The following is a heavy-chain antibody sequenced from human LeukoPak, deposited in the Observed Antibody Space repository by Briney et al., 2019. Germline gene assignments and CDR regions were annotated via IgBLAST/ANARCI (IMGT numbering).Heavy chain of an antibody. J-gene: IGHJ4*02. CDR1: GLTFSSYA. CDR3: ARGRISPDY. D-gene: IGHD3-3*02. CDR2: ISGSGDRT. Sequence: GGSLRLSCAASGLTFSSYAMSWVRQAPGKGLEWVSGISGSGDRTHDADSVKGRFTISRDNSKNTVYLQMNSLRAEDTAVYYCARGRISPDYWGQGTLVTVSS. V-gene: IGHV3-23*01.